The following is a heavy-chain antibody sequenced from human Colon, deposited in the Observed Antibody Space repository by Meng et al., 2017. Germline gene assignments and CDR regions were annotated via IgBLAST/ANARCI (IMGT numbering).Heavy chain of an antibody. J-gene: IGHJ5*02. V-gene: IGHV4-34*02. CDR2: IDHFGIS. CDR1: GGSFSGFY. CDR3: ATGLRHGDWFDP. D-gene: IGHD4-17*01. Sequence: QVTIPQGGAGLVKPSETLSLTCAVSGGSFSGFYWSWIRQPPGKGLEWIGEIDHFGISNYNSSLKGRLTMSVDTSKKQISLTLTSVTAADTAVYYCATGLRHGDWFDPWGPGTLVTVSS.